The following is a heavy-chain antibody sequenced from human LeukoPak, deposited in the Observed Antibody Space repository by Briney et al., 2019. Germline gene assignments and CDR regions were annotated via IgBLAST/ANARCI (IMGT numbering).Heavy chain of an antibody. V-gene: IGHV3-30-3*01. Sequence: GGSLRLSCAASGFTFSSNAMHWVRQAPGKGLEWVAVITYDGSNKYYADSVKGRFTISRDNSKNTLYLQMNSLRAEDTVVYYCARGLLGAPTSYFDFWGQGTLVTVSS. CDR3: ARGLLGAPTSYFDF. D-gene: IGHD1-26*01. J-gene: IGHJ4*02. CDR1: GFTFSSNA. CDR2: ITYDGSNK.